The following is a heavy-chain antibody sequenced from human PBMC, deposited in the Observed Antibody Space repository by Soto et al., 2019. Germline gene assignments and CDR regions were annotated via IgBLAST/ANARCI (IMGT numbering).Heavy chain of an antibody. CDR2: TYYRSKWYN. CDR1: GDSVSSNSAA. J-gene: IGHJ6*02. Sequence: PSQTLSLTCAISGDSVSSNSAAWNWIRQSPSRGLEWLGRTYYRSKWYNDYAVSVKSRITINPDTPKNQFSLQLNSVTPEDTAVYYCARYLFRGSSLNHYYYYGMDVWGQGTTVTVSS. V-gene: IGHV6-1*01. CDR3: ARYLFRGSSLNHYYYYGMDV. D-gene: IGHD6-6*01.